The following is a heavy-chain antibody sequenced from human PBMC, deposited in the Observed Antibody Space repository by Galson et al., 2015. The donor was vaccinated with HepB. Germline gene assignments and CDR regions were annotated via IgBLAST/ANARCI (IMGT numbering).Heavy chain of an antibody. CDR2: ISSHGDST. Sequence: SLRLSCAASGFTFSSYAMHWVRQVAGKGLDFVSAISSHGDSTYYADSVKGRFTISRDNSKNTLYLQMSSLRAEDTALYYCVKCQQGYSGYDYLDYWGQGTLVTVSS. J-gene: IGHJ4*02. CDR1: GFTFSSYA. D-gene: IGHD5-12*01. V-gene: IGHV3-64D*06. CDR3: VKCQQGYSGYDYLDY.